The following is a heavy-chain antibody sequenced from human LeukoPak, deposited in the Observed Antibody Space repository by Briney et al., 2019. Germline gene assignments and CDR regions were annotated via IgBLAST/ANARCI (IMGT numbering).Heavy chain of an antibody. CDR2: IIPIFGTA. V-gene: IGHV1-69*01. CDR1: GFTFSSYA. Sequence: PGGSLRLSCAAPGFTFSSYAMSWVRQAPGQGLEWMGGIIPIFGTANYAQKFQGRVTITADESTSTAYMELSSLRSEDTVVYYCARDRGEAFDIWGQGTMVTVSS. D-gene: IGHD3-10*01. CDR3: ARDRGEAFDI. J-gene: IGHJ3*02.